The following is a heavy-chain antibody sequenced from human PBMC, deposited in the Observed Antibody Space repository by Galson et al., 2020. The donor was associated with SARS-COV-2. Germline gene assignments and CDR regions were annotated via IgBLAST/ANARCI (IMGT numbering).Heavy chain of an antibody. CDR2: IDYSGST. Sequence: SETLSLTCPVSGGSISSYYWSWIRQAPGKGLEWIGYIDYSGSTKYNPSLESRVTISVDTSKNQFSLKMSSVTAADTAVYYCARRAPRASGVWNYYGMDVWGQGTTVTVSS. J-gene: IGHJ6*02. CDR1: GGSISSYY. V-gene: IGHV4-59*08. D-gene: IGHD1-1*01. CDR3: ARRAPRASGVWNYYGMDV.